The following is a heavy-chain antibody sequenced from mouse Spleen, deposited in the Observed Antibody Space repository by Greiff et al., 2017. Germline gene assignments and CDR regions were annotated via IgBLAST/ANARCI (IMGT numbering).Heavy chain of an antibody. CDR3: ARERLLWFAY. V-gene: IGHV5-4*02. D-gene: IGHD2-10*01. CDR2: ISDGGSYT. Sequence: EVKVVESGGGLVKPGGSLKLSCAASGFTFSDYYMYWVRQTPEKRLEWVATISDGGSYTYYPDSVKGRFTISRDNAKNNLYLQMSSLKSEDTAMYYCARERLLWFAYWGQGTLVTVSA. J-gene: IGHJ3*01. CDR1: GFTFSDYY.